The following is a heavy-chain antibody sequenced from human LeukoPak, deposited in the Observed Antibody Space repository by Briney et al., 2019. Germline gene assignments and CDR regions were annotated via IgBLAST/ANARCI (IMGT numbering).Heavy chain of an antibody. CDR2: IDHSGST. CDR1: GGSFSGYY. J-gene: IGHJ4*02. Sequence: SETLSLTCAVYGGSFSGYYWSWIRQPPGKGLEWIGEIDHSGSTNYNPSLKSRVTISVDTSKNQFSLKLSSVTAADTAVHYCARVNCSGGSCYSDYWGQGTLVTVSS. CDR3: ARVNCSGGSCYSDY. D-gene: IGHD2-15*01. V-gene: IGHV4-34*01.